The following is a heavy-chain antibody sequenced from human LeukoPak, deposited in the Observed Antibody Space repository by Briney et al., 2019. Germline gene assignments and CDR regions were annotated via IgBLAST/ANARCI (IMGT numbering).Heavy chain of an antibody. CDR3: ARGLSAVVY. Sequence: SETLSLTCAVYGGSFSGYYWSWIRQPPGKGLEWIGEINHSGSTNYNPSLKSRVTISVDTSKKQFSLKLSSVTAADTAVYYCARGLSAVVYWGQGTLVTVSS. CDR2: INHSGST. CDR1: GGSFSGYY. V-gene: IGHV4-34*01. D-gene: IGHD3-16*02. J-gene: IGHJ4*02.